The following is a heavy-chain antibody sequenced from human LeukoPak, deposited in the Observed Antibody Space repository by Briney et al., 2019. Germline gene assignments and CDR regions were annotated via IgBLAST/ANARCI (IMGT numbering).Heavy chain of an antibody. Sequence: SETLSLTCTVSGGSISSYYWSWIRQPPGKGLEWIGYIHYSGTTNYNPSLKSRVTISVDTSKDQFSLKLSSVTAADTAVYYCAREVRLLRGYSYGYHKWFDPWGQGTLVTVSS. D-gene: IGHD5-18*01. CDR3: AREVRLLRGYSYGYHKWFDP. J-gene: IGHJ5*02. V-gene: IGHV4-59*01. CDR1: GGSISSYY. CDR2: IHYSGTT.